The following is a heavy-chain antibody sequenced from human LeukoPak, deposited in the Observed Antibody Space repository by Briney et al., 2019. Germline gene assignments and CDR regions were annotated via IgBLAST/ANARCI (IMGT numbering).Heavy chain of an antibody. D-gene: IGHD6-13*01. CDR2: IYYSGST. CDR3: ARVSGIAAAGYYYYGMDV. CDR1: GGSISSGGYY. J-gene: IGHJ6*02. V-gene: IGHV4-31*03. Sequence: SQTLSLTCTVSGGSISSGGYYWSWIRQHPGKGLESIGYIYYSGSTYYNPSLKSRVTISVDTSKNQFSLQLSSVTAADTAVYYCARVSGIAAAGYYYYGMDVWGQGTTVTVSS.